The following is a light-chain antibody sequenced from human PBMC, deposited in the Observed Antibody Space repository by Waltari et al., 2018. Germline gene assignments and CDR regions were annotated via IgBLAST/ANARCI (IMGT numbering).Light chain of an antibody. CDR1: SSDVVGYDY. Sequence: QSALTQPRSVSGSPGQSVTISCTGTSSDVVGYDYVSWYQQQSAKAPKLIIFVVTERPSGVPDRFSGSKSGNTASLTISGLQSEDEADYYCCSYAGSYTEVFGTGTTVTVL. V-gene: IGLV2-11*01. CDR2: VVT. J-gene: IGLJ1*01. CDR3: CSYAGSYTEV.